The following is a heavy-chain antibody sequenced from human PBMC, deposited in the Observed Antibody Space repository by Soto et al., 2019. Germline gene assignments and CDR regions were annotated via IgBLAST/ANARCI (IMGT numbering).Heavy chain of an antibody. CDR2: INHSGST. CDR1: GGSFSGYY. J-gene: IGHJ4*02. CDR3: ARIGSGSYYRDFDY. D-gene: IGHD1-26*01. Sequence: SETLSLTCAVYGGSFSGYYWSWIRQPPGKGLEWIGEINHSGSTNYNPSLKSRVTISVDTSKNQFSLKLSSVTAADTAVYYCARIGSGSYYRDFDYWGQGTLVTVSS. V-gene: IGHV4-34*01.